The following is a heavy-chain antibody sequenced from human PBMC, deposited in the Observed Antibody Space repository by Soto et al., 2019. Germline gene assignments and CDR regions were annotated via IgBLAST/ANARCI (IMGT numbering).Heavy chain of an antibody. V-gene: IGHV4-59*01. CDR3: ARGNDRWSGFLFFDY. J-gene: IGHJ4*02. D-gene: IGHD3-3*01. Sequence: QVQLQESGPGLVKPSETLSLTCTVSGGSISSYYWSWIRQPPGKGLEWIGYIYYSGSTNYNPSLKRRVTISVDTSKNQFSLKLSSVTAADTAVYYCARGNDRWSGFLFFDYWGQGTLVTVSS. CDR2: IYYSGST. CDR1: GGSISSYY.